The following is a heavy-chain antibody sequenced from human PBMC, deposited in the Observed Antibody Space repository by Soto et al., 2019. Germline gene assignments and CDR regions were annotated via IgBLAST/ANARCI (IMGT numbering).Heavy chain of an antibody. CDR1: GYTFTGYY. J-gene: IGHJ4*02. Sequence: QVQLVQSGAEVKKPGASVKVSCKASGYTFTGYYMHWARQAPGQGLEWMGWINPNNGDTNPAQKFQGWVNMTRDTTISTANMELCRLRSDDTAVYYCARGGCSGGSCYVKDYWGQGTLVTDSS. CDR2: INPNNGDT. CDR3: ARGGCSGGSCYVKDY. V-gene: IGHV1-2*04. D-gene: IGHD2-15*01.